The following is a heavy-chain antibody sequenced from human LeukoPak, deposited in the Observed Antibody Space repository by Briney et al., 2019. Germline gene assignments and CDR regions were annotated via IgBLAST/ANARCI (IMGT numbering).Heavy chain of an antibody. CDR2: IYYSGST. J-gene: IGHJ5*02. CDR3: ARVIFDCSGGSCSGGWFDP. V-gene: IGHV4-59*01. CDR1: GGSISSYY. Sequence: SETLSLTCTVSGGSISSYYWSWIRQPPGKGLEWIGYIYYSGSTNYNPSLKSRITVSVDTSKNQFSLKLSSVTAADTAVYYCARVIFDCSGGSCSGGWFDPWGQGTLVTVSS. D-gene: IGHD2-15*01.